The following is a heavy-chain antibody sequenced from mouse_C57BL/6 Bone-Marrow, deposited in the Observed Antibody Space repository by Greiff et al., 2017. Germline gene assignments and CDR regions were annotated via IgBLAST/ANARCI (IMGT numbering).Heavy chain of an antibody. Sequence: QVQLQQSGAELVRPGASVTLSCKASGYTFTDYEMHWVKQTPVHGLEWIGAIDPETGGTAYTQKFKGKAILTADKSSSTSYMELRSLTSEDSAVYYCTRSRYDSSFPYYDAMDYWGQGTSVTVSS. V-gene: IGHV1-15*01. CDR2: IDPETGGT. D-gene: IGHD1-1*01. J-gene: IGHJ4*01. CDR3: TRSRYDSSFPYYDAMDY. CDR1: GYTFTDYE.